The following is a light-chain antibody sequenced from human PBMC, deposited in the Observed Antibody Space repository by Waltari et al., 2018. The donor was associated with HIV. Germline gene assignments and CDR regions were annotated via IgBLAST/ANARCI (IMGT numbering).Light chain of an antibody. Sequence: EIVLTQSPGTLSLSPGERATLSCRASRSVSGFLAWYQQKPGQAPRLLIYDTSNRVTGIPARFSGSGSGTDFTLTISSLEPEDFAVYYCQQYGSSPPYTFGQGTKLEIK. V-gene: IGKV3-20*01. J-gene: IGKJ2*01. CDR1: RSVSGF. CDR3: QQYGSSPPYT. CDR2: DTS.